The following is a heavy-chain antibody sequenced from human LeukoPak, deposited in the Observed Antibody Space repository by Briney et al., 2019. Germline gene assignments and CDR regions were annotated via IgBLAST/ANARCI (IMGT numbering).Heavy chain of an antibody. J-gene: IGHJ6*03. D-gene: IGHD3-9*01. CDR3: ARQGSPIRYFDWLYYMDV. CDR1: GYSFTSYW. Sequence: GEPLKISCKGSGYSFTSYWIGWVRQMPGKGLEWMGIIYPGDSDTRYSPSFQGQVTISADKSISTAYLQWSSLKASDTAMYYCARQGSPIRYFDWLYYMDVWGKGTTVTVSS. CDR2: IYPGDSDT. V-gene: IGHV5-51*01.